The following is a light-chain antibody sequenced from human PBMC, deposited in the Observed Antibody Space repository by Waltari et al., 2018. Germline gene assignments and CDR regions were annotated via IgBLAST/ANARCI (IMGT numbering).Light chain of an antibody. J-gene: IGKJ1*01. CDR1: QSVLYRSNNTNY. CDR2: WAS. V-gene: IGKV4-1*01. Sequence: DIVMTQSPDSLAVSLGERATTSCKSSQSVLYRSNNTNYLLWYQQKPGQPPKLLIYWASTRESGVPDRFSGSGSGTDFTLTINSLQAEDVAVYYCQQYYSTPWTFGQGTKVEIK. CDR3: QQYYSTPWT.